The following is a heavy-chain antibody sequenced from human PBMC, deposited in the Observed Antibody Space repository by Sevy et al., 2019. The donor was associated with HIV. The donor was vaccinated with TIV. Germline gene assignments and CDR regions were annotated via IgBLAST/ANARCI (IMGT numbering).Heavy chain of an antibody. J-gene: IGHJ4*02. CDR3: AGDGCTRPHDY. CDR2: LSFGCGKI. Sequence: GGSLRLSCAASGFAFYDYSMSWIRQAPGKGLEWVATLSFGCGKINYADSVKGRFTISKDTSNNSFNLQMDKLRVEDTVLYYCAGDGCTRPHDYWGQGTRVTVSS. V-gene: IGHV3-23*01. CDR1: GFAFYDYS. D-gene: IGHD2-8*01.